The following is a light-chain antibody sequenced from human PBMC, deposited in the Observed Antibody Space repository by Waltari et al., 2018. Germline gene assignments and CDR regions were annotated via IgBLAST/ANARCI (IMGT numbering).Light chain of an antibody. V-gene: IGKV3-20*01. J-gene: IGKJ1*01. CDR1: ENIRSF. CDR2: DTS. Sequence: DIVLTQSPGTLSLSPGERATLSCRASENIRSFLAWYQQKPGQAPRLLIYDTSPRATGIPDMFSGSWSGTDFSLTVSRLEPEDFAVYYCQKYGTLPATFVQGTKVEIK. CDR3: QKYGTLPAT.